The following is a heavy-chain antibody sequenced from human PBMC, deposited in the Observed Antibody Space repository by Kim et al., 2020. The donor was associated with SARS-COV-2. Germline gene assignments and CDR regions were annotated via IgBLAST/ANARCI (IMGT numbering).Heavy chain of an antibody. J-gene: IGHJ1*01. CDR3: IKSQDSGNAHWVGGH. CDR2: INIAGGT. Sequence: GGSLRLSCAASGFTFSDYAMNWVRQTPGEGLAWVASINIAGGTDYADSVRGRFTISRDNSKNTLYLQMNSVRAEDTALYYCIKSQDSGNAHWVGGHWGQG. V-gene: IGHV3-23*01. D-gene: IGHD1-26*01. CDR1: GFTFSDYA.